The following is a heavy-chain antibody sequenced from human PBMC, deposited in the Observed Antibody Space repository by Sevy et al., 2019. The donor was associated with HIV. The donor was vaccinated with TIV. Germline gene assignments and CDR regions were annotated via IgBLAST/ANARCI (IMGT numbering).Heavy chain of an antibody. D-gene: IGHD2-15*01. V-gene: IGHV1-24*01. CDR2: FDPEDGET. CDR1: GYTLIEFS. J-gene: IGHJ4*02. Sequence: ASVKVSCKVSGYTLIEFSMHWVRQAPGKGLEWMGGFDPEDGETIYAKRFQGRVTMTEDTSTDTAYMELSSLRSEETAVYYCATGLPGEYVDCSSCYSDYFAYWGQGTLVTVSS. CDR3: ATGLPGEYVDCSSCYSDYFAY.